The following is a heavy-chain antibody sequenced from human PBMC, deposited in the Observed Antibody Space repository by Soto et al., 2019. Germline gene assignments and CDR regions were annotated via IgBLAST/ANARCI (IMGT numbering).Heavy chain of an antibody. Sequence: SETLSLTCAVSGGSISSGGYSWSWIRQPPGKGLEWIGYIYHSGSTYYNPSLKSRVTISVDRSKNQFSLKLSSVTAADTAVYYCARDGYSSSSGFDYWGQGTLVTV. CDR1: GGSISSGGYS. CDR2: IYHSGST. D-gene: IGHD6-6*01. CDR3: ARDGYSSSSGFDY. J-gene: IGHJ4*02. V-gene: IGHV4-30-2*01.